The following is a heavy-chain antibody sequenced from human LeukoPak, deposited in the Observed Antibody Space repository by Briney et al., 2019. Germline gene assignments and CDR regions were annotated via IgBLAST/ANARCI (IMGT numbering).Heavy chain of an antibody. CDR1: GGSISSSSYY. D-gene: IGHD2-2*01. CDR2: IYYSGST. J-gene: IGHJ5*02. CDR3: ARHPYARFDP. Sequence: SETLSLTCTVSGGSISSSSYYWGWIRQPPGKGLEWIGSIYYSGSTYYNPSLKSRVTISVDTSKNQFSLKLSSVTAADTAVYYCARHPYARFDPWGQGTLVTVSS. V-gene: IGHV4-39*01.